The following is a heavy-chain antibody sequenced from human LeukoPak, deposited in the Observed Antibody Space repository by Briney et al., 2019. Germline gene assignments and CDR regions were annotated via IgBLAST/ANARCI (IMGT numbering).Heavy chain of an antibody. CDR2: IYPSGRT. V-gene: IGHV4-30-2*06. CDR1: VGSITSGGYS. Sequence: SETLSLPCAVSVGSITSGGYSWSWIRQSPEEGLEWIGYIYPSGRTYYNPSLKSRLSMSLDQSKNQFSLKLSSVTAADTAVYYCASHHYGPFDYWGQGTLITVSS. D-gene: IGHD3-10*01. J-gene: IGHJ4*02. CDR3: ASHHYGPFDY.